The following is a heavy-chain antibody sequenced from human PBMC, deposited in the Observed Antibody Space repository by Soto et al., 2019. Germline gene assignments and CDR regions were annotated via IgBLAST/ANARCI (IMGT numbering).Heavy chain of an antibody. D-gene: IGHD3-3*01. CDR2: VYNSGTT. V-gene: IGHV4-38-2*01. Sequence: SETLSVTXAFSCGSIISNCLWAWIGQCPGGGVVWFGSVYNSGTTYYNPSLDSRAIISVDTSESRFALRLTAVTAADSAGYYCARTANVGYYPYFGQGTLVTVSS. J-gene: IGHJ4*02. CDR1: CGSIISNCL. CDR3: ARTANVGYYPY.